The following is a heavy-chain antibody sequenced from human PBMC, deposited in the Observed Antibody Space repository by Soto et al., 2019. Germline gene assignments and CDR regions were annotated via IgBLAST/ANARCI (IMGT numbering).Heavy chain of an antibody. J-gene: IGHJ5*02. V-gene: IGHV4-31*02. CDR2: IYHSGHT. Sequence: QVQLQESGPGLVKPSQTLSLTCSVSGASISSDDYYWSWIRQHPGTRLEWIGYIYHSGHTYSHPSLATPLSISMDSSKSHFSLILDSVTAAVTAGYFCARGGPDITSSLTLNWFDPWGQGIPVTVSS. D-gene: IGHD2-15*01. CDR1: GASISSDDYY. CDR3: ARGGPDITSSLTLNWFDP.